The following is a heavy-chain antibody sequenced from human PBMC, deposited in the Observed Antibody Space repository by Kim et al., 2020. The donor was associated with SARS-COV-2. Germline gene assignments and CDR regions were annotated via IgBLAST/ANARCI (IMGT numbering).Heavy chain of an antibody. Sequence: SETLSLTCAVYGGSFSGYYWSWIRQPPGKGLEWIGEINHSGSTNYNPSLKSRVTISVDTSKNQFSLKLSSVTAADTAVYYCARAGDTAMDPDWFDPWGQGTLVTVSS. CDR2: INHSGST. CDR3: ARAGDTAMDPDWFDP. D-gene: IGHD5-18*01. J-gene: IGHJ5*02. CDR1: GGSFSGYY. V-gene: IGHV4-34*01.